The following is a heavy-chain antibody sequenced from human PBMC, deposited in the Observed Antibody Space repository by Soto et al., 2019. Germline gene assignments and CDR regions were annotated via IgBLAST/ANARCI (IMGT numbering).Heavy chain of an antibody. V-gene: IGHV3-9*01. CDR1: GFRFEQYV. J-gene: IGHJ4*02. CDR2: VSPTGDTV. Sequence: VQVVASGGGLVQPGRSLRLSCAVSGFRFEQYVMHWVRQAPGKGLECVSTVSPTGDTVDYADSVEGRFTVSRDNAKKSIYLQRNSLKGADTAFYYCLKDAPNGSIDDWGQGTLVTVSS. CDR3: LKDAPNGSIDD. D-gene: IGHD3-10*01.